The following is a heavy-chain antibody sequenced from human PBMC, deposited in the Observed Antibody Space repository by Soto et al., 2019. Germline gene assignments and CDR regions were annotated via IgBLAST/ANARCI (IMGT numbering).Heavy chain of an antibody. J-gene: IGHJ6*02. CDR3: ARDYYDSSGYEGYYYGMDV. CDR2: ISAYNGNT. D-gene: IGHD3-22*01. V-gene: IGHV1-18*04. Sequence: ASVKVSCKASGYTFTSYVISWVRQAPGQGLEWMGWISAYNGNTNYAQKLQGRVTMTTDTSTSTAYMELRSLRSDDTAVYYCARDYYDSSGYEGYYYGMDVWGQGTTVTVSS. CDR1: GYTFTSYV.